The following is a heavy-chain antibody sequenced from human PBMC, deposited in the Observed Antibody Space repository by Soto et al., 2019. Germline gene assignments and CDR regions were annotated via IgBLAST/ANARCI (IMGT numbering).Heavy chain of an antibody. CDR2: IYYSGST. Sequence: SETLSLTCTVSGDSISIGDHYWSWIRQHPGKGLEWIGYIYYSGSTFYNPSLKSRVSISVDMSKNQFSLKLSSVTAADTAVYFCARLLFPNMIYYSSRNYSFFDYWGQGTLVTVSS. J-gene: IGHJ4*02. V-gene: IGHV4-31*03. CDR3: ARLLFPNMIYYSSRNYSFFDY. CDR1: GDSISIGDHY. D-gene: IGHD3-10*01.